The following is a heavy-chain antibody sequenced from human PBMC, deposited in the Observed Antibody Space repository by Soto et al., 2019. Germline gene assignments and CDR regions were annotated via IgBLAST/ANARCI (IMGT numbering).Heavy chain of an antibody. CDR2: ISYDGSNK. V-gene: IGHV3-30*18. J-gene: IGHJ4*02. CDR3: AKVAYCSGGSCYSPDY. D-gene: IGHD2-15*01. CDR1: GFTFSSYG. Sequence: PWGSLRLSCAASGFTFSSYGMHWVRQAPGKGLEWVAVISYDGSNKYYADSVKGRFTISRDNSKNTLYLQMNSLRAEDTAVYYCAKVAYCSGGSCYSPDYWGQGTLVTVSS.